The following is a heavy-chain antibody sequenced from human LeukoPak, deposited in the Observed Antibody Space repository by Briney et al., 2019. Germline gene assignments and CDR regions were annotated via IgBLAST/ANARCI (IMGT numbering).Heavy chain of an antibody. Sequence: GGSLRLSCVASGFTFSSHAMSWVLQAPGKGLEWVSVVSGSGGTIYYADSVKGRFTIARDNSKNTLYLQMNSLRAEDTAVYYCAKGMYSSDWYLFDCWGQGTLITVSS. J-gene: IGHJ4*02. V-gene: IGHV3-23*01. CDR3: AKGMYSSDWYLFDC. CDR1: GFTFSSHA. CDR2: VSGSGGTI. D-gene: IGHD6-19*01.